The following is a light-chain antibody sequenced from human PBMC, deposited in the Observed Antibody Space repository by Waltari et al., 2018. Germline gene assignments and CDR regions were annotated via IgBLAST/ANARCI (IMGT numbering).Light chain of an antibody. CDR2: AAS. V-gene: IGKV1-39*01. CDR1: QSISSY. CDR3: QQSYSTPPWT. J-gene: IGKJ1*01. Sequence: DIQMTQPPSSLSASVGDRVTITCRASQSISSYLNWYQQKPGNAPKLLIYAASSLQSGVPSRFSGSGSGTDFTLTISSLQPEDFATYYCQQSYSTPPWTFGQGTKVEIK.